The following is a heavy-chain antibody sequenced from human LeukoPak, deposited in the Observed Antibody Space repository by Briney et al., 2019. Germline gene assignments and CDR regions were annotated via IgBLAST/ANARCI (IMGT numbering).Heavy chain of an antibody. CDR3: ARHAGGDSFDY. V-gene: IGHV4-59*08. CDR1: GGSISSYY. CDR2: IDFSGSI. Sequence: PSETLSLTCTVSGGSISSYYWSWVRQPPGKGLEWIGHIDFSGSINNNPSLKSRVTILVDTSKKQVSLNLSSVTAADTAVYGCARHAGGDSFDYWGQGTLVTVSS. J-gene: IGHJ4*02. D-gene: IGHD1-26*01.